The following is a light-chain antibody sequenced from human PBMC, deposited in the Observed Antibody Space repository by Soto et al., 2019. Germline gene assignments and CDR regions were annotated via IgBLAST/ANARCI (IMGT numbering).Light chain of an antibody. CDR2: HND. J-gene: IGLJ1*01. CDR3: AAWDDNLDGYV. CDR1: TPNIGKNA. Sequence: QAVVTQPPSVSGAPRQRVTISCSGSTPNIGKNAVNWYQQLPGKAPKLVIYHNDLLPSGVSDRFSGSKSGTSASLAISGLQSDDEADYYCAAWDDNLDGYVFGTGTKVTVL. V-gene: IGLV1-36*01.